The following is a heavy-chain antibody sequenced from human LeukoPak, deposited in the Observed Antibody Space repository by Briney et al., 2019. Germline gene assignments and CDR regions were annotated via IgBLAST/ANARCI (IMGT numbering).Heavy chain of an antibody. V-gene: IGHV1-2*02. CDR2: INPNSGGT. J-gene: IGHJ4*02. CDR3: ARDDDSGWYSFDY. Sequence: ASVKVSCKASGYTFTGYYMHWVRQAPGQGLEWMGWINPNSGGTNYAQKFQGRVTMTRDTSISTAYMELSRLRSDDTAVYYCARDDDSGWYSFDYWVQGTLVTVSS. D-gene: IGHD6-19*01. CDR1: GYTFTGYY.